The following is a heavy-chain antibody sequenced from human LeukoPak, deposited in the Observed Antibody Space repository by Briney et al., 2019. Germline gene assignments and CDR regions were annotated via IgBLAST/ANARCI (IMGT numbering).Heavy chain of an antibody. CDR1: GGSIRSGDYY. Sequence: SQTLSLTCAVSGGSIRSGDYYWSWARQPPGKGLEWIGHIYYSGNTYYNPSLKSRVAISVDTSKNQFSLKLSSVTTADTAVYYCACVTGLYYFDFWGQGTLVTVSS. J-gene: IGHJ4*02. V-gene: IGHV4-30-4*01. CDR3: ACVTGLYYFDF. CDR2: IYYSGNT. D-gene: IGHD1-20*01.